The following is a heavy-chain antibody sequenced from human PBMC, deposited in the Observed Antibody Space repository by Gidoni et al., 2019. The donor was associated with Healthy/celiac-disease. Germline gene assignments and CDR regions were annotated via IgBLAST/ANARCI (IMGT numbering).Heavy chain of an antibody. J-gene: IGHJ4*02. CDR1: GFTVSSNY. Sequence: EVQLVETGGGLIQPGGSLRLSCAASGFTVSSNYMSWVRQAPGKGLEWVSVIYSGGSTYYADSVKGRFTISRDNSKNTLYLQMNSLRAEDTAVYYCASPGLRFLEWSSSLFELVDYYFDYWGQGTLVTVSS. CDR3: ASPGLRFLEWSSSLFELVDYYFDY. V-gene: IGHV3-53*02. CDR2: IYSGGST. D-gene: IGHD3-3*01.